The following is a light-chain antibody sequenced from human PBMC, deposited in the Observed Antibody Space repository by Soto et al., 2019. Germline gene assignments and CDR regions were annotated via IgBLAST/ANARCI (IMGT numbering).Light chain of an antibody. V-gene: IGKV1-6*02. CDR3: LQDHNYPLT. CDR1: QGIGNY. J-gene: IGKJ4*01. Sequence: AIQMAQSPSSLSASVGARVTITCRASQGIGNYVGWFQQKPGKAPKLLIYAAATLQSGVPSRFSGSRSGTDFTLTISSLQPEDFATYYCLQDHNYPLTFGGGTKVEIK. CDR2: AAA.